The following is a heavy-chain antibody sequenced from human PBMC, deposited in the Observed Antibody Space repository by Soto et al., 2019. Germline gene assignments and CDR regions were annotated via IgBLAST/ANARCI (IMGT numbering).Heavy chain of an antibody. D-gene: IGHD6-13*01. Sequence: ASVKVSCKASGGTFSSYAISWVRQAPGQGLEWMGGIIPIFGTANYAQKFQGRVTITADESTSTAYMELSSLRSEDTAVYYCARGSTAAAGPNWFDPWGQGTLVTVSA. CDR2: IIPIFGTA. CDR3: ARGSTAAAGPNWFDP. J-gene: IGHJ5*02. V-gene: IGHV1-69*13. CDR1: GGTFSSYA.